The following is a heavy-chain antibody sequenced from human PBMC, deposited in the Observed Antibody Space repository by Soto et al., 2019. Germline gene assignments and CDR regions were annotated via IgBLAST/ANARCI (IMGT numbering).Heavy chain of an antibody. CDR2: IYYSGST. D-gene: IGHD5-18*01. V-gene: IGHV4-31*03. J-gene: IGHJ4*02. Sequence: PSETLSLTCTVSGGSISSGGYYWSWIRQHPGKGLEWIGYIYYSGSTYYNPSLKSRVTISVDTSKNQFSLKLSSVTAADTAVYYCAGDPVDTAMAFDDRGQGTLVTVSS. CDR1: GGSISSGGYY. CDR3: AGDPVDTAMAFDD.